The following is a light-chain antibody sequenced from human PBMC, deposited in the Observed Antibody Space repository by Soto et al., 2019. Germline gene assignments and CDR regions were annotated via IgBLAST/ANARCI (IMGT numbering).Light chain of an antibody. Sequence: QSVLTQPASVSGSPGQSITISCTGTSSDVVNYNYVSWYQQRPGKAPKLMIYDVTIRPSGVSNRFSGSKSGSTASLTISGLQAEDEADYYCSSYASSSTIYVFGTGTKVHRP. J-gene: IGLJ1*01. CDR3: SSYASSSTIYV. V-gene: IGLV2-14*01. CDR1: SSDVVNYNY. CDR2: DVT.